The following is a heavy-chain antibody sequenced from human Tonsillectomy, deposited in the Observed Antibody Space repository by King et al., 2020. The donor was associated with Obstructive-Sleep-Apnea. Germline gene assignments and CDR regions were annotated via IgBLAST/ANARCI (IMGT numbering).Heavy chain of an antibody. J-gene: IGHJ5*02. CDR3: ARVTYKWDGYDP. V-gene: IGHV3-7*03. Sequence: VQLVESGGGLVQPGESLKLSCEASGFTFSACYMSWVRQFPGKGLEWVASIKPDGSEKYYVDSVKGRFIISRDNVKNSLYLQMNNMRVEDSAVYFCARVTYKWDGYDPWGQGTLVTVSS. CDR2: IKPDGSEK. D-gene: IGHD1-1*01. CDR1: GFTFSACY.